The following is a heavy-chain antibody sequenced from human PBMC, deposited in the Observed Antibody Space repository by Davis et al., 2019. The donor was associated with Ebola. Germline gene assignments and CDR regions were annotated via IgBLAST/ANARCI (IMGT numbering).Heavy chain of an antibody. D-gene: IGHD3-3*01. J-gene: IGHJ6*04. CDR2: IRGSDGTT. CDR3: ARSGLSFGVVKYHYGMDV. CDR1: GFGLSSYA. V-gene: IGHV3-23*01. Sequence: GESLKISCAGSGFGLSSYAMSWVRQAPGKGLEWVSDIRGSDGTTYYAESVQGRFTISGDNSQNTVYLQMNSLRAEDTAVYYCARSGLSFGVVKYHYGMDVWGKGTTVTVSS.